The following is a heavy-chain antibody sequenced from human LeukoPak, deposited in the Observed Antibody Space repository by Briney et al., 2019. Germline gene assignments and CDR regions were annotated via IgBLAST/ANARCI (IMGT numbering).Heavy chain of an antibody. D-gene: IGHD1-26*01. CDR2: IYSGGTT. Sequence: GGSLRLSCVASGLTVSSNYMTWVRQAPGKGLQWVSLIYSGGTTAYADSVKGRFTISRDNSKNTLYLQMNSLRAEDTAVYYCAKALNGSYYVWGQGTLVTVSS. V-gene: IGHV3-53*01. CDR3: AKALNGSYYV. J-gene: IGHJ4*02. CDR1: GLTVSSNY.